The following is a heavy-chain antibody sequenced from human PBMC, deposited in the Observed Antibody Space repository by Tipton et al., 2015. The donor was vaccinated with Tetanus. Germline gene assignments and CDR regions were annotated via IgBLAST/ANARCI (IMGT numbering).Heavy chain of an antibody. D-gene: IGHD3-22*01. CDR3: ARDGITMTSYYYYGMDV. J-gene: IGHJ6*02. V-gene: IGHV3-21*01. CDR2: ISSTSRYI. CDR1: GFTFSNYR. Sequence: SLRLSCAVSGFTFSNYRMNWVRQGPGRGLEWVSSISSTSRYINYAASVKGRFTMSRDNSKNTLYLQMNSLRVEDTAVYYCARDGITMTSYYYYGMDVWGQGTTVTVSS.